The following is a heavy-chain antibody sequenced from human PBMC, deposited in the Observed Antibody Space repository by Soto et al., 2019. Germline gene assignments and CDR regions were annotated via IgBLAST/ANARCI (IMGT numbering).Heavy chain of an antibody. CDR1: GGSIRGVDNY. CDR3: ARDGDYIGPSGYKWLDP. V-gene: IGHV4-30-4*01. D-gene: IGHD2-15*01. CDR2: IDYSGST. J-gene: IGHJ5*02. Sequence: PSETLSLTCTVSGGSIRGVDNYWSWIRQPPGKGLEWIGYIDYSGSTYYNPSLKSRVIISVDTSKNQFSLKLNSVTAADTAVYYCARDGDYIGPSGYKWLDPWGQGTLVTVSS.